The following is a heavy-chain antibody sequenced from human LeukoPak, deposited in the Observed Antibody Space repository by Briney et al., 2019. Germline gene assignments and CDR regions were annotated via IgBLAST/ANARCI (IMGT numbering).Heavy chain of an antibody. CDR1: GYTFTGYY. V-gene: IGHV1-2*02. Sequence: VASVKVSCKASGYTFTGYYMHWVRQASGQGLEWMGWINPNSGGTNYAQKFQGRVTMTRDTSISTAYMELSRLRSDDTAVYYCARVSVVPAGFDPWGQGTLVTVSS. CDR2: INPNSGGT. J-gene: IGHJ5*02. CDR3: ARVSVVPAGFDP. D-gene: IGHD2-2*01.